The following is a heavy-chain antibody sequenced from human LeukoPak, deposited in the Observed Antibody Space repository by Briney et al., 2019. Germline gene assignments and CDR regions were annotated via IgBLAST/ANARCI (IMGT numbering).Heavy chain of an antibody. V-gene: IGHV1-8*01. CDR2: INPNSGNT. J-gene: IGHJ4*02. CDR1: GYTFTSYD. CDR3: ARGSNKQWGGGIDY. Sequence: ASVKVSCKASGYTFTSYDINWVRQATGQGLEWMGWINPNSGNTGFVQKFQGRVTMTRNTSISTAYMELSSLRSEDTAVYYCARGSNKQWGGGIDYWGQGTLVTVSS. D-gene: IGHD6-19*01.